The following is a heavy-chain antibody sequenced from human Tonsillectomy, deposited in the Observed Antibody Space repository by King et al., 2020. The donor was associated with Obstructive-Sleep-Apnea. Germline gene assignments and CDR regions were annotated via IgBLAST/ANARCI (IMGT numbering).Heavy chain of an antibody. CDR3: ARLGYSGYEDY. D-gene: IGHD5-12*01. V-gene: IGHV4-59*08. CDR1: GGSISSYY. Sequence: VQLQESGPGLVKPSETLSLTCTVSGGSISSYYWSWIRQPPGKGLECIGYIYYSGSTNYNPSLKSRVTISVDTSKNQFSLKLTSVTAADTAVYYCARLGYSGYEDYWGQGTLVTVSS. CDR2: IYYSGST. J-gene: IGHJ4*02.